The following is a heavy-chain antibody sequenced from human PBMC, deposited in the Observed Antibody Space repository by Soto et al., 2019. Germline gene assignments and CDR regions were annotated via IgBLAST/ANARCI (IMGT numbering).Heavy chain of an antibody. CDR3: ARDYLPGGAFDI. CDR1: GFTFSSYA. V-gene: IGHV3-30*04. Sequence: GGSLRLSCAASGFTFSSYAMHWVRQAPGKGLEWVAVISYDGSNKYYADSVKGRFTISRDNSKNTLYLQMNSLRAEDTAVYYGARDYLPGGAFDIWGQGTMVTVSS. J-gene: IGHJ3*02. D-gene: IGHD3-10*01. CDR2: ISYDGSNK.